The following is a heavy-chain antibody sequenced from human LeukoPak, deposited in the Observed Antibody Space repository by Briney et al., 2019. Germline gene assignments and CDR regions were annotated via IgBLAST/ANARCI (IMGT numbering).Heavy chain of an antibody. V-gene: IGHV4-38-2*02. Sequence: SETLSLTCTVSGYSISSGYYWGWIRQPPGKGLEWIGSIYHSGSTYYNPSLKSRVTISVDTSKNQFSLKLSSVTAADTAVYYCARGREGPYCSGGSCYDYWGQGTLVTVSS. D-gene: IGHD2-15*01. J-gene: IGHJ4*02. CDR3: ARGREGPYCSGGSCYDY. CDR1: GYSISSGYY. CDR2: IYHSGST.